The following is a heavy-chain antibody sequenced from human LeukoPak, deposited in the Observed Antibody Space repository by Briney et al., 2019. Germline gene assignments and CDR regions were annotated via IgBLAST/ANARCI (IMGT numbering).Heavy chain of an antibody. CDR3: AKECGRDYDDRAFDI. J-gene: IGHJ3*02. Sequence: GGSLRLSCAASGFTFSNYPMNWVRQSPERCLEWVSAISGTGGSTSYADSLKGRFTISRDNSKNTLYLQMSSLTAEDTAVYYCAKECGRDYDDRAFDIWGQGTMVTVSS. D-gene: IGHD3-22*01. CDR2: ISGTGGST. V-gene: IGHV3-23*01. CDR1: GFTFSNYP.